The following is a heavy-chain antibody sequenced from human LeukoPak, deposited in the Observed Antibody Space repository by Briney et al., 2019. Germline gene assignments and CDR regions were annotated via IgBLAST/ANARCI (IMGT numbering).Heavy chain of an antibody. J-gene: IGHJ4*02. Sequence: PSETLSLTCTVSGGSISNYYWSWIRQRPGKGLEWIGHIYYSGATKYNPSLKSRITISVDTSKNQFSLMLSSVTAADTAVYYCARFGITVVRGGKYYFDYWGQGTLVTVSS. CDR1: GGSISNYY. V-gene: IGHV4-59*08. D-gene: IGHD3-10*01. CDR2: IYYSGAT. CDR3: ARFGITVVRGGKYYFDY.